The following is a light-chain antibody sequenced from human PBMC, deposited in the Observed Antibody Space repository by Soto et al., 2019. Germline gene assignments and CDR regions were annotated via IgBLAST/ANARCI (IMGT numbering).Light chain of an antibody. CDR1: QTISSSF. CDR2: RAS. V-gene: IGKV3-20*01. Sequence: EIVLTQSPGTLSLSPGERATLSCRASQTISSSFLAWYQQKPGPAPGLLIYRASRRAPGIPDRFSGSGSWTDFTLTISRLEPEDFAVYYCHQFGSSPLDTFGPGTKVEIK. CDR3: HQFGSSPLDT. J-gene: IGKJ3*01.